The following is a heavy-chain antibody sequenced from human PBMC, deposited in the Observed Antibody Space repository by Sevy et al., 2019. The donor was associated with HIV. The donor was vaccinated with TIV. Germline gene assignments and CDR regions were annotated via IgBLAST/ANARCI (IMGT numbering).Heavy chain of an antibody. CDR1: GFTFDDYT. J-gene: IGHJ4*02. CDR2: ISWDGGTT. Sequence: GGYLRLSCAASGFTFDDYTMHWVRQVPGKGLEWVSLISWDGGTTYYADAVKGRFTISRDNSEDSLYLQMNSLRTEDTALYYCAKDMKIVAVAGLGFEYWGQGTLVTVSS. CDR3: AKDMKIVAVAGLGFEY. V-gene: IGHV3-43*01. D-gene: IGHD6-19*01.